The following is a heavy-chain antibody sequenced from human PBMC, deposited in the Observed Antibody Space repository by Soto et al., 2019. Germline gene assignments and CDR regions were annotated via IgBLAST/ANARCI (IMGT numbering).Heavy chain of an antibody. D-gene: IGHD1-1*01. J-gene: IGHJ4*02. CDR2: IWYDGSNK. CDR3: ARDGDLRQLDY. V-gene: IGHV3-33*01. CDR1: GFTFSSYG. Sequence: QVQLVESGGGVVQPGRSLRLSCAASGFTFSSYGMHWVRQAPGKGLEWAAVIWYDGSNKYYADSVKGRFTISRDNSKNTLYLQMNSLRAEDTAVYYCARDGDLRQLDYWGQGTLVTVSS.